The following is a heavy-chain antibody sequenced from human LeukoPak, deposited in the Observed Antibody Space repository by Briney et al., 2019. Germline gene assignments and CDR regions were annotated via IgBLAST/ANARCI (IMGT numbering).Heavy chain of an antibody. CDR2: INHSGST. D-gene: IGHD3-9*01. CDR3: ARGELRYFDWLLRGTCFDY. CDR1: GGSFSRYY. J-gene: IGHJ4*02. Sequence: KPSETLSLTCAVYGGSFSRYYWSWIRQPPGKGLEWIGEINHSGSTNYNPSLKSRVTISVDTSKNQFSLKLSSVTAADTAVYYCARGELRYFDWLLRGTCFDYWGQGTLVTVSS. V-gene: IGHV4-34*01.